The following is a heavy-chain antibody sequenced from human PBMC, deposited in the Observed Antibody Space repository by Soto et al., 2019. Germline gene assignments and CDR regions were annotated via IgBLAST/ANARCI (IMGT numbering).Heavy chain of an antibody. CDR2: ISYDGSNK. V-gene: IGHV3-30*18. CDR1: GFTFSSYG. Sequence: GGSLRLSCAASGFTFSSYGMHWVRQAPGKGLEWVAVISYDGSNKYYADSVKGRFTISRDNSKNTLYLQMNSLRAEDTAVYYCAKDHFDYWGQGTLVTVSS. CDR3: AKDHFDY. J-gene: IGHJ4*02.